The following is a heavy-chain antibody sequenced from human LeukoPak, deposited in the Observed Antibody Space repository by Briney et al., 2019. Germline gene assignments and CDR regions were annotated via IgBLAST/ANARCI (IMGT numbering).Heavy chain of an antibody. J-gene: IGHJ4*02. V-gene: IGHV4-4*09. CDR1: GGSISSYY. CDR3: ARHVPIAAAGNFDY. D-gene: IGHD6-13*01. CDR2: IYTSGST. Sequence: SETLSLTCTVSGGSISSYYWSWIRQPPGKGLEWIGYIYTSGSTNYNPSLKSRVTISVDTSKNQFSLKLSSVTAVDTAVYYCARHVPIAAAGNFDYWGQGTLVTVSS.